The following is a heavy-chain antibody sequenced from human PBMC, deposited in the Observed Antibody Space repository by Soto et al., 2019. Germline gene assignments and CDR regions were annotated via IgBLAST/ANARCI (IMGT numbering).Heavy chain of an antibody. CDR3: ARAMIVVVPDAFDI. CDR1: GFTFSSYG. CDR2: IWYDGSNK. V-gene: IGHV3-33*01. J-gene: IGHJ3*02. Sequence: QVQLVESGGGVVQPGRSLRLSCAASGFTFSSYGVHWVRQAPGKGLEWVAVIWYDGSNKYYADSVKGRFTISRDNSKNTLYLQMNSLRAEDTAVYYCARAMIVVVPDAFDIWGQGTMVTVSS. D-gene: IGHD3-22*01.